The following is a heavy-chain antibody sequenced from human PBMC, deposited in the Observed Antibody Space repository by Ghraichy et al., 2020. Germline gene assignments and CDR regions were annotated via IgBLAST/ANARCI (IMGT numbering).Heavy chain of an antibody. CDR2: IYYSGST. J-gene: IGHJ4*02. Sequence: SETLSLTCTVSGGSISSSSYYWGWIRQPPGKGLEWIGSIYYSGSTYYNPSLKSRVTISVDTSKNQFSLKLSSVTAADTAVYYCARHVSPLYSSSSPFDYWGQGTLVTVSS. CDR1: GGSISSSSYY. CDR3: ARHVSPLYSSSSPFDY. V-gene: IGHV4-39*01. D-gene: IGHD6-6*01.